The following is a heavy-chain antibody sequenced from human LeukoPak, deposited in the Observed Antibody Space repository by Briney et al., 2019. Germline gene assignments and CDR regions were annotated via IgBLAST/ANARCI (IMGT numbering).Heavy chain of an antibody. J-gene: IGHJ4*02. D-gene: IGHD6-13*01. V-gene: IGHV4-34*01. CDR1: GGSFSGDY. Sequence: SETLSLTCAVYGGSFSGDYWGWIRQPPGKGLDLIVEINHSRTTNYKPSLKSRVTVSVDTSKNQFSLKLSSVTAADTAVYYCAAADPGRYFDYWGQGTLVTVSS. CDR3: AAADPGRYFDY. CDR2: INHSRTT.